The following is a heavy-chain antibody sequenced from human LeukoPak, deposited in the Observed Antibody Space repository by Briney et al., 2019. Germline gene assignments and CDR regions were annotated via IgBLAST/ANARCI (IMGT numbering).Heavy chain of an antibody. D-gene: IGHD2-2*01. V-gene: IGHV4-39*01. CDR2: IYYSGST. CDR1: GGSISSGSYY. Sequence: SETLSLTCTVSGGSISSGSYYWGWIRQPPGKGLEWIGRIYYSGSTYYNPSLQSRVTISIDTSKNQFSLKLSSVTAADTAVYYCARLTSNGATSFEYWGQGTLVTVSS. CDR3: ARLTSNGATSFEY. J-gene: IGHJ4*02.